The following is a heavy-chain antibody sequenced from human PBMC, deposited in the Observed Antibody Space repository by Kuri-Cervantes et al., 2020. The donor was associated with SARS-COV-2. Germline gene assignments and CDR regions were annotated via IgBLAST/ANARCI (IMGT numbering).Heavy chain of an antibody. CDR2: IYYSGST. CDR1: GGSISSHY. V-gene: IGHV4-59*11. J-gene: IGHJ4*02. D-gene: IGHD5-24*01. CDR3: GKVSWLQLWRRYSDS. Sequence: SETLSLTCTVSGGSISSHYWSWIRQPPGKGLEWIGYIYYSGSTNYNPSLRGRATISLDPSNNQVSLSLTSTTAADTAVYYCGKVSWLQLWRRYSDSWGQGTLVTVSS.